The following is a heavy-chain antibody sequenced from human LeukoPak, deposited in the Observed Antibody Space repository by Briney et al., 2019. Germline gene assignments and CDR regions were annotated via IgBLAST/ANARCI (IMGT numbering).Heavy chain of an antibody. V-gene: IGHV3-30-3*02. CDR3: AKLGFGETSDY. Sequence: GGSLRLSCAASGFTFSSYAMHWVRQAPGKGLEWVAVISYDGSNKYYADSVKGRFTISRDNSKNTLYLQMNSLRAEDTAVYYCAKLGFGETSDYWGQGTLVTVSS. CDR1: GFTFSSYA. CDR2: ISYDGSNK. D-gene: IGHD3-10*01. J-gene: IGHJ4*02.